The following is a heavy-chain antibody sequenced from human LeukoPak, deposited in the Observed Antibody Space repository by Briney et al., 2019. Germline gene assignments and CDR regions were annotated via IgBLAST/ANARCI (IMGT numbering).Heavy chain of an antibody. J-gene: IGHJ4*02. D-gene: IGHD4-17*01. V-gene: IGHV3-23*01. Sequence: PGGSLRLSCATSGFTFSSYEMNWVRQSPGKGLEWVSGISGSGLSTFYADSVKGRFTISRDNSKNTLYLQMNSLRAEDTAVYYCAKDGVYYGDYPHDYWGQGTLVTVSS. CDR3: AKDGVYYGDYPHDY. CDR2: ISGSGLST. CDR1: GFTFSSYE.